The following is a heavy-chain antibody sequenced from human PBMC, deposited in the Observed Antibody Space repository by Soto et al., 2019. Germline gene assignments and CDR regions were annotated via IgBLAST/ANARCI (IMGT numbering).Heavy chain of an antibody. Sequence: PSETLSLTCTVSGGSISSYYWSWIRQPPGKGLEWIGYIYYSGSTNYNPSLKSRVTISVDTSKNQFSLKLSSVTAADTAVYYCARVLGEDYCDYVDFDYYYYYMDVWGKGTTVTVSS. D-gene: IGHD4-17*01. J-gene: IGHJ6*03. CDR1: GGSISSYY. V-gene: IGHV4-59*01. CDR3: ARVLGEDYCDYVDFDYYYYYMDV. CDR2: IYYSGST.